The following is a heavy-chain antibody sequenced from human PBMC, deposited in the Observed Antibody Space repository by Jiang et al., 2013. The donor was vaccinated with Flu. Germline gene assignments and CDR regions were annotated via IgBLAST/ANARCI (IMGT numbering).Heavy chain of an antibody. CDR3: ARRGTDILTGYYGVDY. J-gene: IGHJ4*02. Sequence: LLKPSETLSLTCTVSGGSISSSSYYWGWIRQPPGKGLEWIGSIYYSGSTYYNPSLKSRVTISVDTSKNQFSLKLSSVTAADTAVYYCARRGTDILTGYYGVDYWGQGTLVTVSS. V-gene: IGHV4-39*01. D-gene: IGHD3-9*01. CDR2: IYYSGST. CDR1: GGSISSSSYY.